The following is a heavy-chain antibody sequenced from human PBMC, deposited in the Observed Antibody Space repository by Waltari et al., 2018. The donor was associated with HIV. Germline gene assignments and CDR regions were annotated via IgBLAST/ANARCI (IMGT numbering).Heavy chain of an antibody. Sequence: QVQLQQWGAGLLKPSATLPLPCAVYGGSFSGSYWRRIRQPPGKGLEWIVEINHSGSNNYNPSLQSRVTISVDTSKTQFSLKLSSVTAADTAVYYCARGGDYYGSGSYYKLDYWGQGTLVTVSS. CDR1: GGSFSGSY. V-gene: IGHV4-34*01. J-gene: IGHJ4*02. CDR2: INHSGSN. CDR3: ARGGDYYGSGSYYKLDY. D-gene: IGHD3-10*01.